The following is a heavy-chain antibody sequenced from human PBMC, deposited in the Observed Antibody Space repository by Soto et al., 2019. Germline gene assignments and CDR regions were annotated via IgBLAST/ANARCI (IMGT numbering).Heavy chain of an antibody. Sequence: QVQLVESGGGVVQPGRSLRLSCAASAFTFRSYTMHWVRQAPGKGLEWVATISYDGSKTNYADSVSGRFTISRDNSKSTLFLQMDSLRPEDTAVYSCARDRDSSYFPPPYYFDSWGQGTLVTVSS. V-gene: IGHV3-30*04. D-gene: IGHD4-4*01. CDR1: AFTFRSYT. J-gene: IGHJ4*02. CDR2: ISYDGSKT. CDR3: ARDRDSSYFPPPYYFDS.